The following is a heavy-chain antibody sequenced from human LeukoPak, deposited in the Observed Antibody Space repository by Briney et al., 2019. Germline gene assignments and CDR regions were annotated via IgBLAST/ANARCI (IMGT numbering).Heavy chain of an antibody. V-gene: IGHV1-24*01. J-gene: IGHJ4*02. Sequence: ASVKVSCKVSGYTLTELSMHWVRQAPGKGLEWMGGFDPEDGETIYAQKFQGRVTKTEDTSTDTAYMELSSLRSEDTAVYYCATGDTVTPDFDYWGQGTLVTVSS. CDR1: GYTLTELS. D-gene: IGHD4-17*01. CDR3: ATGDTVTPDFDY. CDR2: FDPEDGET.